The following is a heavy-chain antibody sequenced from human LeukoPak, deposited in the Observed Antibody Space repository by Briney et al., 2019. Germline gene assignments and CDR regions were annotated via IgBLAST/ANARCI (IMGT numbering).Heavy chain of an antibody. V-gene: IGHV3-23*01. D-gene: IGHD6-13*01. Sequence: GGSLRLSCAASGFTFSNYATMWVRQAPGKGLEWVSSITGADNTYYVDSVKGRFTVSRDNSMNTLYLQINSLTAEDSALYYCAKGKAAGAVDWFDPWGQGTLVTVSS. CDR1: GFTFSNYA. J-gene: IGHJ5*02. CDR3: AKGKAAGAVDWFDP. CDR2: ITGADNT.